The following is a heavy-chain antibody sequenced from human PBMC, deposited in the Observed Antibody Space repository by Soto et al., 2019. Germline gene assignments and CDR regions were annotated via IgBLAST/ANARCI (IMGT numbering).Heavy chain of an antibody. CDR3: ARRTAAGTYSY. CDR1: GYSISSGYY. V-gene: IGHV4-38-2*01. Sequence: PSETLSLTCAVSGYSISSGYYWGWIRQPPGKGLEWIGSIYHSGSTYYNPSLKSRVTISVDTSKNQFSLKLSSVTAADTAVYYCARRTAAGTYSYWGQGTLVTV. CDR2: IYHSGST. D-gene: IGHD6-13*01. J-gene: IGHJ4*02.